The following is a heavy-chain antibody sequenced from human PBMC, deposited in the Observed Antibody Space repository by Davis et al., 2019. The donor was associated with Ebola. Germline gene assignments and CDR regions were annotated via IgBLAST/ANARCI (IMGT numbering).Heavy chain of an antibody. CDR1: GYSFTTYW. Sequence: GESLKISCEASGYSFTTYWIVWVRLMPGKGLECMGIIFPGDSDTRYSPSFQGQVTISADKSINTAYLQWSSLKASDTAMYYCARLNLSDVYYYYYGMDVWGQGTTVTVSS. J-gene: IGHJ6*02. V-gene: IGHV5-51*01. CDR3: ARLNLSDVYYYYYGMDV. CDR2: IFPGDSDT. D-gene: IGHD1-14*01.